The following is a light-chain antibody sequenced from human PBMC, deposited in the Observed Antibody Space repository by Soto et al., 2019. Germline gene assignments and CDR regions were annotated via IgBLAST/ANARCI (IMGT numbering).Light chain of an antibody. Sequence: TVVTQEPSFSVSPGGTVTLTCGLNSGSVSTNYYPTWYQQTPGQAPRTLIYNTNTRSSGVPDRFTGSIVGNKAALTVSGAQAADECDYYCVLYMGAGSVVFGGGTKLTVL. V-gene: IGLV8-61*01. CDR1: SGSVSTNYY. J-gene: IGLJ2*01. CDR2: NTN. CDR3: VLYMGAGSVV.